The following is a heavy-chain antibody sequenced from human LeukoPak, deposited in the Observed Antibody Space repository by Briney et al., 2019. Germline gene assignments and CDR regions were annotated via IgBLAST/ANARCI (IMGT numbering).Heavy chain of an antibody. J-gene: IGHJ4*02. Sequence: GGSLRLSCAASGFTFSSYAMNWVRQAPGKGLEYVSAISGSGGSTFFADSVKGRFTISRDNSKKTLYLQMNSLRAEDTAVYFCAKSTDYGGKSFDYWGQGTQVTVSS. D-gene: IGHD4-23*01. CDR2: ISGSGGST. V-gene: IGHV3-23*01. CDR1: GFTFSSYA. CDR3: AKSTDYGGKSFDY.